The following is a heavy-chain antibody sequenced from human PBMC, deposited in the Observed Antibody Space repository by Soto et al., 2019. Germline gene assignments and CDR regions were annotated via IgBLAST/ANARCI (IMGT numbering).Heavy chain of an antibody. D-gene: IGHD3-16*01. J-gene: IGHJ4*02. CDR1: VRPLSIKY. V-gene: IGHV4-59*01. CDR2: VFYGGT. CDR3: ASYRGDLYFES. Sequence: PSETVCCTCFFSVRPLSIKYWGWIRQSPDKGLEWLGYVFYGGTDYNPSLGGRVSMSVETSKSQFSLKLTSVTVADTAVYYCASYRGDLYFESWGPGIMVIVSS.